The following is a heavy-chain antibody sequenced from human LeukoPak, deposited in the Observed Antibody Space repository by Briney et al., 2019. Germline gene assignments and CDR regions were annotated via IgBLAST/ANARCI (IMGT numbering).Heavy chain of an antibody. D-gene: IGHD6-13*01. J-gene: IGHJ4*02. Sequence: SETLFLTCTVSGASITTYYWSWIRQPPGKGLGGIGYMFHSGTTNYNPSLKSRVTISLDTSKSQFPLRLTSVTGADRAVYYCAGGPSSSASDYWGQGTLVTVSS. CDR2: MFHSGTT. V-gene: IGHV4-59*01. CDR1: GASITTYY. CDR3: AGGPSSSASDY.